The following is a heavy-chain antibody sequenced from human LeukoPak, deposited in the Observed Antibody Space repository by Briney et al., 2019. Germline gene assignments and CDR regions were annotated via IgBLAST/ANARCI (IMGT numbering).Heavy chain of an antibody. J-gene: IGHJ6*03. CDR1: GFTFSSYE. CDR2: IHSSGIDT. Sequence: PGGSLRLSCAASGFTFSSYEMNWVRQAPGKGLVWVSRIHSSGIDTNYADSVKGRFTISRDNAKNTLYLQMNSLRAEDTAVYYCARVGPIEVAGTHPDYYYYYMDVWGKGTTVTISS. V-gene: IGHV3-74*01. CDR3: ARVGPIEVAGTHPDYYYYYMDV. D-gene: IGHD6-19*01.